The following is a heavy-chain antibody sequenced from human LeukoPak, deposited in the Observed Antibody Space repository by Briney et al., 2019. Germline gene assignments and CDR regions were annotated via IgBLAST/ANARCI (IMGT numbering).Heavy chain of an antibody. CDR2: IIPILGIA. J-gene: IGHJ4*02. CDR1: GGTFSSYA. D-gene: IGHD3-22*01. Sequence: SVKVSRKASGGTFSSYAISWVRQAPGQGLEWMGRIIPILGIANYAQKFQGRVTITADKSTSTAYMELSSLRSEDTAVYYCARGSATYYYDSSGYWAFDYWGQGTLVTVSS. V-gene: IGHV1-69*04. CDR3: ARGSATYYYDSSGYWAFDY.